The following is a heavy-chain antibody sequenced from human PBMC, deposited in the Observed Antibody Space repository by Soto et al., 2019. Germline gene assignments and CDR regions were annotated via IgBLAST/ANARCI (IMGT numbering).Heavy chain of an antibody. Sequence: GGSLRLSCAASGFTFSSFGMHWVRQAPGKGLEWVAVISYDGSKKYYADSVKGRCTISRDNSRNTLYLQMNSLRAEDTAVYFCAKDTSLVYDFWSGTYVDYWGQGTLVTVSS. CDR1: GFTFSSFG. CDR3: AKDTSLVYDFWSGTYVDY. CDR2: ISYDGSKK. D-gene: IGHD3-3*01. J-gene: IGHJ4*02. V-gene: IGHV3-30*18.